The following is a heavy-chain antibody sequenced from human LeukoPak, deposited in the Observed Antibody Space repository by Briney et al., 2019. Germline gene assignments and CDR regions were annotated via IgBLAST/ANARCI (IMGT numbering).Heavy chain of an antibody. J-gene: IGHJ5*02. CDR3: AREPYCSGGSCYGLRFDP. D-gene: IGHD2-15*01. CDR2: IYHSGST. Sequence: SQTLSLTCAVSGGSISSGGYSWSWIRQPPGKGLEWIGYIYHSGSTYYNPSLKSRVTISIDRSKNQFSLKLSSVTAADTAVYYCAREPYCSGGSCYGLRFDPWGQGTLVTVSS. V-gene: IGHV4-30-2*01. CDR1: GGSISSGGYS.